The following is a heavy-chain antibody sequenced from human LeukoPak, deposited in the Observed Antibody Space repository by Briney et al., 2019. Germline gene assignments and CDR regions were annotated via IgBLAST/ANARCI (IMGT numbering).Heavy chain of an antibody. CDR3: ARVGRDGYLFDY. CDR1: GGTSSSYA. J-gene: IGHJ4*02. D-gene: IGHD6-13*01. CDR2: IIPILGIA. V-gene: IGHV1-69*04. Sequence: SVKVSCKASGGTSSSYAISWVRQAPGQGLEWMGRIIPILGIANYARKFQGRVTITADKSTSTAYMELSSLRSEDTAVYYCARVGRDGYLFDYWGQGTLVTFSS.